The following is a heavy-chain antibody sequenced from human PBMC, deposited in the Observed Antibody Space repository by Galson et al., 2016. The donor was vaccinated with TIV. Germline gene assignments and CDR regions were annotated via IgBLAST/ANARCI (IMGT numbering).Heavy chain of an antibody. J-gene: IGHJ3*02. CDR3: TRAAGKNGASCYATCETFDI. D-gene: IGHD2-2*01. V-gene: IGHV6-1*01. CDR2: TYYRSRWYY. CDR1: GDSVSSDSAA. Sequence: CAISGDSVSSDSAAWNWVRQSPSRGLEWLGRTYYRSRWYYDYKVSVKSRITINPDTSKKQFSLQLNSVTPEDTAVYYCTRAAGKNGASCYATCETFDIWGQGTMVTVSS.